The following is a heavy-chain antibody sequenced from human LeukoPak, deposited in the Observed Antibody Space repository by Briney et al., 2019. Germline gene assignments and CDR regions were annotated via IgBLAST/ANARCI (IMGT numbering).Heavy chain of an antibody. CDR3: AIPGGGGDCRNVDV. Sequence: GGSLRLSCAASGFTFSSYEMNWVRQAPGKGLEWVAVIWYDGSNKYYADSVKGRFTISRDNSKNTLYLQMNSLRAEDTAVYYCAIPGGGGDCRNVDVWGQGTTVTVSS. V-gene: IGHV3-33*08. CDR2: IWYDGSNK. D-gene: IGHD2-21*02. J-gene: IGHJ6*02. CDR1: GFTFSSYE.